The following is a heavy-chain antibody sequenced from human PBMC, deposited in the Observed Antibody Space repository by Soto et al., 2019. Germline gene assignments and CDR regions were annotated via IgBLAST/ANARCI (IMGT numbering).Heavy chain of an antibody. V-gene: IGHV1-2*02. CDR2: INPNSGGT. D-gene: IGHD3-22*01. CDR3: ARAPPRSADYYDSSGYY. J-gene: IGHJ4*02. Sequence: ASVKVSCKASGYTFTGYYMHWVRQAPGQGLEWMGWINPNSGGTNYAQKFQGRVTMTRDTSISTAYMELSRLRSDDTAVYYCARAPPRSADYYDSSGYYWGQGXLVTVYS. CDR1: GYTFTGYY.